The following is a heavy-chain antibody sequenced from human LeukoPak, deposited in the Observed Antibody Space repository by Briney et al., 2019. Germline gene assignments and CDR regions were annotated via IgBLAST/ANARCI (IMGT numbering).Heavy chain of an antibody. CDR3: ARDLRVVRGVLDY. CDR2: ISSSSSYI. CDR1: GFTFSSYS. Sequence: PGGSLRLSCAASGFTFSSYSMNWVRQAPGKGLEWVSSISSSSSYIYYADSVKGRFTISRDNAKNSLYLQMNSLRAEDTAVYYCARDLRVVRGVLDYWGQGTLVTVSS. D-gene: IGHD3-10*01. J-gene: IGHJ4*02. V-gene: IGHV3-21*01.